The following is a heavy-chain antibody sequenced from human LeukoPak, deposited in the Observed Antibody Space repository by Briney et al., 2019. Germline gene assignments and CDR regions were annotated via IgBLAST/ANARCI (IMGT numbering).Heavy chain of an antibody. CDR3: ARDGCSSTSCYYMDV. CDR1: GYTFTGYY. V-gene: IGHV1-2*02. J-gene: IGHJ6*03. D-gene: IGHD2-2*01. Sequence: ASVKVSCKASGYTFTGYYLHWVRQAPGQGLEWMGWINPNTGGTNYAQKLQGRVTMTTDTSTSTAYMELRSLRSDDTAVYYCARDGCSSTSCYYMDVWGKGTTVTVSS. CDR2: INPNTGGT.